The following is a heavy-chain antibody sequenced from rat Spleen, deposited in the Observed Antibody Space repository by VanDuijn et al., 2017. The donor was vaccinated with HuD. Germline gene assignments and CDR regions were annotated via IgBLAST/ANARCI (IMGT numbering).Heavy chain of an antibody. CDR2: ISTGGGNT. CDR3: TRGYVMDA. CDR1: GFTYSNYV. Sequence: EVQLVESGGGLVQPGRSLKVSCAASGFTYSNYVMAWFRQAPTKGLEWIASISTGGGNTYYRDSVKGRFTISRDNAKNTQYLQMDSLRSEDTATYYCTRGYVMDAWGQGASVTVSS. V-gene: IGHV5S13*01. J-gene: IGHJ4*01.